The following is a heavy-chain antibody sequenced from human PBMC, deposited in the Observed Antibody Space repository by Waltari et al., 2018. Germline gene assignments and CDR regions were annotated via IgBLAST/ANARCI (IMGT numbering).Heavy chain of an antibody. Sequence: QVHLVQSGAELKKPGASVTFSCKASGYTFTGYQIHWVRQAPGQGLEWMGWINPNSGGTNYAQNFQGRVTITRDTSIRTAYMELSRLRSDDTAMYYCARDLVVGSGDYWGQGTLVTVSS. CDR1: GYTFTGYQ. CDR2: INPNSGGT. CDR3: ARDLVVGSGDY. V-gene: IGHV1-2*02. D-gene: IGHD1-26*01. J-gene: IGHJ4*02.